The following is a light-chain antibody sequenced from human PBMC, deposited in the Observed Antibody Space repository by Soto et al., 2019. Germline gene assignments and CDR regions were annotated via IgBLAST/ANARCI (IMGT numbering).Light chain of an antibody. CDR2: KAS. J-gene: IGKJ1*01. CDR1: QTISSW. V-gene: IGKV1-5*03. CDR3: QQYNTDFRI. Sequence: IQMAPSPSTLSGSVGDRVTITFRASQTISSWLAWYQQKPGKAPKLLIYKASTLKSGVPSRFSGSGSGTEFTLSINSLQPDDFATYYCQQYNTDFRIFGQGTKADI.